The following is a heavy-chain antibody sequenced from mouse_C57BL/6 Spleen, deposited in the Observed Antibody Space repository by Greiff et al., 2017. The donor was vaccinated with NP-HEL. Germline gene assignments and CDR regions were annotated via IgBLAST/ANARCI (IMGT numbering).Heavy chain of an antibody. J-gene: IGHJ1*03. CDR1: GYTFTDYY. Sequence: EVQLQQSGPELVKPGASVKISCKASGYTFTDYYMNWVKQSHGKSLEWIGDINPNNGGTSYNQKFKGKATLTVDKSSSTAYMELRSLTSEDSAVYYCANSGFDVWGTGTTVTVSS. CDR3: ANSGFDV. CDR2: INPNNGGT. V-gene: IGHV1-26*01. D-gene: IGHD3-1*01.